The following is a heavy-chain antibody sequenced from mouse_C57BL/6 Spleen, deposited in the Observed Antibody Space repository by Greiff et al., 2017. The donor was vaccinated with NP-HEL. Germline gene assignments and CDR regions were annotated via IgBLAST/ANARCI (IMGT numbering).Heavy chain of an antibody. J-gene: IGHJ4*01. CDR1: GFTFNTYA. V-gene: IGHV10-3*01. D-gene: IGHD2-3*01. CDR3: VRGDFYDGYYDAMDY. CDR2: IRSKSSNYAT. Sequence: DVMLVESGGGLVQPKGSLKLSCAASGFTFNTYAMHWVRQAPGKGLEWVARIRSKSSNYATYYADSVKDRFTISRDDSQSMLYLQMNNLKTEDTAMYYCVRGDFYDGYYDAMDYWGQGTSVTVSS.